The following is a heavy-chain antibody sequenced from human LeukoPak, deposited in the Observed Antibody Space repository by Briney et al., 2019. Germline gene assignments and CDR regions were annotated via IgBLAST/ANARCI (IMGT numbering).Heavy chain of an antibody. Sequence: SETLSLTCAVCGGSFSGYYWSWIRQSPGKGREWIGEINHRGGTNYNPSLKSRVIMSVDTSKNQFSLKLSSVTAADTAVYYCVRELAVARAAFDMWGQGTMVTVSS. J-gene: IGHJ3*02. V-gene: IGHV4-34*01. CDR2: INHRGGT. CDR1: GGSFSGYY. D-gene: IGHD6-19*01. CDR3: VRELAVARAAFDM.